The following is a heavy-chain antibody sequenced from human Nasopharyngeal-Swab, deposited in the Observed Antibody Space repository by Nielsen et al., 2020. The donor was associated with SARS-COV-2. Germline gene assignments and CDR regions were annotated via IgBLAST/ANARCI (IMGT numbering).Heavy chain of an antibody. CDR3: AKEGATGWFDP. J-gene: IGHJ5*02. Sequence: SNTLSLTCTVSGVSITSQYWSWFRQPPGKGLEWIGYISHNSGTSSNPSLKSRVTMFMDTSKNQFSLRLTSVTAADTAVYYCAKEGATGWFDPCGQGTLVTVSS. CDR1: GVSITSQY. V-gene: IGHV4-59*11. CDR2: ISHNSGT.